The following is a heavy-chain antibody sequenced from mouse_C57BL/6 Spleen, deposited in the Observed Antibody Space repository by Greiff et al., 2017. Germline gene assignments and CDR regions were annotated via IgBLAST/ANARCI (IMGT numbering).Heavy chain of an antibody. Sequence: QVQLKESGAELVRPGASVKLSCKASGYTFTDSYINWVKQRPGQGLEWIARIYPGSGNTYYNEKFKGKATLTAEKSSSTAYMQLSSLTSEDSAVYFCARTSYYSNWFAYWGQGTLVTVSA. V-gene: IGHV1-76*01. J-gene: IGHJ3*01. D-gene: IGHD2-5*01. CDR2: IYPGSGNT. CDR1: GYTFTDSY. CDR3: ARTSYYSNWFAY.